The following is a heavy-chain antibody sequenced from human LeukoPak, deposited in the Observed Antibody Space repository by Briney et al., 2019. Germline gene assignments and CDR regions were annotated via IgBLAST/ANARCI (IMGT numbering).Heavy chain of an antibody. CDR2: IYYSGST. CDR1: GGSISSYY. V-gene: IGHV4-59*01. CDR3: ASAYYYDSSGYYATD. D-gene: IGHD3-22*01. Sequence: KPSETLSLTCTVSGGSISSYYWSWIRQPPGKGLEWIGYIYYSGSTNYNPSLKSRVTISVDTSKNQFSLKLSSVTAADTAVYYCASAYYYDSSGYYATDWGQGTLVTVSS. J-gene: IGHJ4*02.